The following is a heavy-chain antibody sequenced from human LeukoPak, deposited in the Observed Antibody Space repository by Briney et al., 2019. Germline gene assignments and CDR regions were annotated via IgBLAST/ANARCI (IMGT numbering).Heavy chain of an antibody. D-gene: IGHD2-21*01. CDR2: IKPDGNEK. J-gene: IGHJ5*02. CDR1: GFTFSSYW. Sequence: GGSLRLSCAASGFTFSSYWMSWVRQAPGRGPEWLANIKPDGNEKYYVDSVRGRFTISRDNAQHSLYLHMNSLRVEDTAIYYCARIRRFPNWFDPWGQGTLVTVSS. V-gene: IGHV3-7*05. CDR3: ARIRRFPNWFDP.